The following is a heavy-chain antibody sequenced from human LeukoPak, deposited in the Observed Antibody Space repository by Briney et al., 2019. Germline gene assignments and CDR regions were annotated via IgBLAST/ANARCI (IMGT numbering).Heavy chain of an antibody. Sequence: PGRSLRLSCAASGFTFSSYAMHWVRQAPGKGLEWVAVISYDGSNKYYADSVKGRFTISRDNSKNTLYLQMNSQRAEDTAVYYCARSLDIVATIVDYWGQGTLVTVSS. CDR3: ARSLDIVATIVDY. CDR2: ISYDGSNK. V-gene: IGHV3-30*04. D-gene: IGHD5-12*01. CDR1: GFTFSSYA. J-gene: IGHJ4*02.